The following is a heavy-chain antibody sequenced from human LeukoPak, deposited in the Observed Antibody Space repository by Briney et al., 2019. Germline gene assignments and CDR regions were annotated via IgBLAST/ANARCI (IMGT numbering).Heavy chain of an antibody. CDR2: ISSSSSTI. CDR1: GFTLSSYS. J-gene: IGHJ4*02. CDR3: ARVPRFLEWLYLVD. D-gene: IGHD3-3*01. V-gene: IGHV3-48*01. Sequence: PGGSLRLSCAASGFTLSSYSMNWVRQAPGKGLEWVSYISSSSSTIYYADSVKGRFTISRDNSKNTLYLQMNSLRAEDTAVYYCARVPRFLEWLYLVDWGQGTLVTVSS.